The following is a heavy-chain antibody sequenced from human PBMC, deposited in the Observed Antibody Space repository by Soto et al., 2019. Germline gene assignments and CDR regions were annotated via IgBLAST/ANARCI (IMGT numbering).Heavy chain of an antibody. Sequence: SETLSLTCTVSGGSISSSSYYWGWIRQPPGKGLEWIGSIYYSGSTYYNPSLKSRVTISVDTSKNQFSLKLSSVTAADTAVYYCARHVTQFHYDFWSGYTWISQVVPTNCFDPWGQGILVTLSS. V-gene: IGHV4-39*01. D-gene: IGHD3-3*01. CDR2: IYYSGST. CDR1: GGSISSSSYY. CDR3: ARHVTQFHYDFWSGYTWISQVVPTNCFDP. J-gene: IGHJ5*02.